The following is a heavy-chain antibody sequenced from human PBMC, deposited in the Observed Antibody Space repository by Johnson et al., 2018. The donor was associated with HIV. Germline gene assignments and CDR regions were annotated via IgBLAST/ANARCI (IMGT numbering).Heavy chain of an antibody. CDR3: ARDGSGNAFDM. CDR1: GFTFTTYA. J-gene: IGHJ3*02. D-gene: IGHD2-15*01. V-gene: IGHV3-20*04. Sequence: VQLVESGGGVVQPGRSLRLSCAASGFTFTTYAMHWVRQAPGQGLEWVSGINWNGGSTGYADYVKGRFTISRDNAKNSLYLQMYSLRAEDTALYYCARDGSGNAFDMWGQGTMVTVSS. CDR2: INWNGGST.